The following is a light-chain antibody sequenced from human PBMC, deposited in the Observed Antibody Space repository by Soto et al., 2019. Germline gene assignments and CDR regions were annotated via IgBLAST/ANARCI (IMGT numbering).Light chain of an antibody. CDR2: GVS. CDR1: QYVSNK. J-gene: IGKJ1*01. CDR3: HQYDNWWT. Sequence: EIVLTQSPGTLSLSPGERATLSCGASQYVSNKVAWYQQKPGQAPRLLIYGVSTRATGVPARFSGSGSGTDFTLTISSLQPEDFAVYYCHQYDNWWTFGQGTKVDIK. V-gene: IGKV3-15*01.